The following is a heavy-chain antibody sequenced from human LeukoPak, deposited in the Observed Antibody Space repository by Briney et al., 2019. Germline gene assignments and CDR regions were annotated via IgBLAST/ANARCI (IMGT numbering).Heavy chain of an antibody. J-gene: IGHJ6*03. CDR1: GYAFTDYY. CDR2: VNPNTGGT. CDR3: ARDALGAATTYYYYYMDV. D-gene: IGHD2-15*01. V-gene: IGHV1-2*02. Sequence: ASVKVSCKPSGYAFTDYYIHWVRQAPGQGLEWMGWVNPNTGGTNYAQKFQDRVTMTRDTSISTAYMELSRLRSDDTAVYYCARDALGAATTYYYYYMDVWGKGTTVTVSS.